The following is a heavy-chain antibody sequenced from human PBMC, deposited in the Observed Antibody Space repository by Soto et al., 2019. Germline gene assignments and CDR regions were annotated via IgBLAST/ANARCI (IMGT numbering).Heavy chain of an antibody. Sequence: GASVKVSCKASGYTFTSYGISWVRQAPGQGLEWMGGIIPIFGTANYAQKFQGRVTITADESTSTAYMELSSLRSEDTAVYYCARPGPRYCGGDCSYFQHWGQGTLVTVSS. CDR2: IIPIFGTA. CDR1: GYTFTSYG. D-gene: IGHD2-21*02. J-gene: IGHJ1*01. CDR3: ARPGPRYCGGDCSYFQH. V-gene: IGHV1-69*13.